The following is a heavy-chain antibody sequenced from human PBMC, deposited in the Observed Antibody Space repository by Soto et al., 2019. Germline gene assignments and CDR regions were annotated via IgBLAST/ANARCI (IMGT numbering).Heavy chain of an antibody. J-gene: IGHJ6*02. V-gene: IGHV1-69*06. CDR3: AREQPAPHYYYYYGMDV. CDR2: IIPIFGTA. D-gene: IGHD2-2*01. Sequence: GASVKVSCKASGGTFSSYAISWVRQAPGQGLEWMGGIIPIFGTANYAQKFQGRVTITADKSTSTAYMELSSLRSEDTAVYYCAREQPAPHYYYYYGMDVWGQGTTVTVSS. CDR1: GGTFSSYA.